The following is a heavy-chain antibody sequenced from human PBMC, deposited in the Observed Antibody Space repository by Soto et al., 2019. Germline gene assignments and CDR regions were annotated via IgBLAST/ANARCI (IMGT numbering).Heavy chain of an antibody. D-gene: IGHD1-1*01. Sequence: SETLSLTCTVSGGSISSYYWSWIRQPPGKGLEWIGYIYYSGSTDYNPSLKSRVMMSVDTSKKQFSLKLRSVTAADTAVYYCVRDGTKTLRDWFDPWGQGISVTVSS. V-gene: IGHV4-59*12. CDR1: GGSISSYY. CDR2: IYYSGST. CDR3: VRDGTKTLRDWFDP. J-gene: IGHJ5*02.